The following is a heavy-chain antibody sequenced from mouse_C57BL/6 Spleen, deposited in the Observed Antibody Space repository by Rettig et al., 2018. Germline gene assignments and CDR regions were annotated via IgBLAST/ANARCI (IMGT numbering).Heavy chain of an antibody. Sequence: GSTDYNAAFISRLSISKDNSKSQVFFKMNSLQADDTAIYYCASYYGSSYLRWYFDVWGTGTTVTVSS. J-gene: IGHJ1*03. V-gene: IGHV2-2*01. D-gene: IGHD1-1*01. CDR2: GST. CDR3: ASYYGSSYLRWYFDV.